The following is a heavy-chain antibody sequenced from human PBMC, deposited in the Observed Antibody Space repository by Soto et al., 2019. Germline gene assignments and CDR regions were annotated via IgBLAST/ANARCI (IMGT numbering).Heavy chain of an antibody. D-gene: IGHD2-21*02. V-gene: IGHV3-23*01. CDR2: ISGSGASV. J-gene: IGHJ4*02. Sequence: GSLRLSCASSGFTFGILGMGWVLQAPGKGLEWVSTISGSGASVYYADSVKGRFTFSRDNSKSMVYWQMDSLRAEDTAVYYCVKDRKALLTASAYYWGQGTLVPVSS. CDR3: VKDRKALLTASAYY. CDR1: GFTFGILG.